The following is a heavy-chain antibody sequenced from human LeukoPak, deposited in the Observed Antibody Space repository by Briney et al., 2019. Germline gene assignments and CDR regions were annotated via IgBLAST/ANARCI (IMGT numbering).Heavy chain of an antibody. D-gene: IGHD6-13*01. CDR3: ARHHQKGSSWSPFDY. CDR1: GGSISSSSYY. V-gene: IGHV4-39*01. Sequence: PSETLSLTCTVSGGSISSSSYYWGWIRQPPGKGLEWIGSIYYSGRTYYNPSLKSRVTISVDTSKNQFSLKLSSVTAADTAVYYCARHHQKGSSWSPFDYWGQGTLVTVSS. J-gene: IGHJ4*02. CDR2: IYYSGRT.